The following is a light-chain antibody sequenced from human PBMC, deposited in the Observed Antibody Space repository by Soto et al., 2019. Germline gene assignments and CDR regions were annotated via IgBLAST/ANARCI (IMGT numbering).Light chain of an antibody. V-gene: IGLV1-44*01. J-gene: IGLJ2*01. CDR2: SND. CDR3: AAWDDSLNGVV. Sequence: QSVLTQPPSASGTPGQRVSISCSGSSSNIGSHSVNWYQQLPGTAPKLLIYSNDQRPSGVPDRFSGSKSGTSASLAISGLQSEDEADYDCAAWDDSLNGVVFGGGTQLTVL. CDR1: SSNIGSHS.